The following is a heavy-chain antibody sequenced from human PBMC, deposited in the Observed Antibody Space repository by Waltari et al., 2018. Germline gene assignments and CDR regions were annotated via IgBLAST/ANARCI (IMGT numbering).Heavy chain of an antibody. D-gene: IGHD1-26*01. CDR1: GGSISSGSYY. CDR3: ASVDSGSPNLSFDY. CDR2: IYYSGST. V-gene: IGHV4-61*01. Sequence: QVQLQESGPGLVKPSQTLSLTCTVSGGSISSGSYYWSWIRQPPGKGLEWIGYIYYSGSTNYNPSLKSRVTISVDTSKNQFSLKLSSVTAADTAVYYCASVDSGSPNLSFDYWGQGTLVTVSS. J-gene: IGHJ4*02.